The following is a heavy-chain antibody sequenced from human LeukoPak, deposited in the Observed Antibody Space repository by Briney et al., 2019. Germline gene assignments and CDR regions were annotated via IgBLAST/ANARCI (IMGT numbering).Heavy chain of an antibody. Sequence: SVKVSCKASGGTFSSYAISWVRQAPGQGLEWMGRIIPILGIANYAQKFQGRVTITADKSTSTAYMELSSLRSEDTAVYYCARDLVITSEFTGYWGQGTLVTVSS. V-gene: IGHV1-69*04. D-gene: IGHD3-22*01. CDR3: ARDLVITSEFTGY. J-gene: IGHJ4*02. CDR1: GGTFSSYA. CDR2: IIPILGIA.